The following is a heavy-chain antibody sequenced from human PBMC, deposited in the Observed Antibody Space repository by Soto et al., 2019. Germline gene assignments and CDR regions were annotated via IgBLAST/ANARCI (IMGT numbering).Heavy chain of an antibody. CDR3: ARDHGDSSGYYNYYYGMDV. Sequence: SETLSLTCTVSGGSISSGDYYWSWIRQPPGKGLEWIGYIYYSGSTYYNPSLKSRVTISVDTSKNQLSLKLSSVTAADTAVYYCARDHGDSSGYYNYYYGMDVWGQGTTVTVSS. CDR2: IYYSGST. D-gene: IGHD3-22*01. V-gene: IGHV4-30-4*01. CDR1: GGSISSGDYY. J-gene: IGHJ6*02.